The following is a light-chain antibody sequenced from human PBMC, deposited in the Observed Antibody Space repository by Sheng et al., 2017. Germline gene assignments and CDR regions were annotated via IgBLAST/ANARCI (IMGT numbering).Light chain of an antibody. V-gene: IGLV1-44*01. CDR2: TNN. J-gene: IGLJ3*02. CDR3: AAWDDSLNGPV. CDR1: SSNIGSHT. Sequence: QSVLTQPPSASGTPGQRVTISCSGTSSNIGSHTVNWYHQLPGTAPKLLIYTNNQRPSGVPDRISGSKSGTSASLAISGLQSEDEADYYCAAWDDSLNGPVFGGGTKLTVL.